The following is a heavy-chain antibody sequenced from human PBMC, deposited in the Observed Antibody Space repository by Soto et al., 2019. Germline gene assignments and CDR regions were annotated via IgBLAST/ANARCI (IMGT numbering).Heavy chain of an antibody. CDR2: ISAYNGNT. Sequence: ASVKVSCKASGYTFTSYGISWVRQAPGQGLEWMGWISAYNGNTNYAQKLQGRVTMTTDTSTSTAYMELRSLRSDDTAVYYCARASPSSGYDLVDIVVVVAASYYHYGMAVWGQGTTVTVSS. D-gene: IGHD2-15*01. V-gene: IGHV1-18*01. CDR3: ARASPSSGYDLVDIVVVVAASYYHYGMAV. J-gene: IGHJ6*02. CDR1: GYTFTSYG.